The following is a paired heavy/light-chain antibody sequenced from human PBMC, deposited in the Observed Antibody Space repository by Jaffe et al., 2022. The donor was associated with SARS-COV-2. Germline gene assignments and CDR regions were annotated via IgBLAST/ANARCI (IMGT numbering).Light chain of an antibody. CDR1: SSDVGGYNY. J-gene: IGLJ2*01. Sequence: QSALTQPPSASGSPGQSVTISCTGTSSDVGGYNYVSWYQQYPGKAPKLMISEVSKRPSGVPDRFSGSKSGNTASLTVSGLQAEDEGDYYCSSYAGSDNVVFGGGTKLTVL. CDR3: SSYAGSDNVV. CDR2: EVS. V-gene: IGLV2-8*01.
Heavy chain of an antibody. V-gene: IGHV3-9*01. J-gene: IGHJ3*02. CDR3: ARAPGLYGHFDI. D-gene: IGHD4-17*01. Sequence: VQLVESGGGLVQPGRSLRLSCAASGFTFDDYAMHWVRQAPGKGLEWVSDITWNSDTIAYADSVKGRFTISRDNAKNSLYLQMNSLRPEDTALYYCARAPGLYGHFDIWGQGTMVTVSS. CDR2: ITWNSDTI. CDR1: GFTFDDYA.